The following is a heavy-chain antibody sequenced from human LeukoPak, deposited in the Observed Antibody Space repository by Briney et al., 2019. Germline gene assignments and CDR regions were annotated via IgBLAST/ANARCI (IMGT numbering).Heavy chain of an antibody. CDR1: GFTFSSYA. Sequence: GGSLRLSCAASGFTFSSYAMHWVRQAPGKGLEWVAVISYDGSNKYYADSVKGRFTISRDDSKNTLYLQMNSLRAEDTAVYYCAKSGLNRFDYWGQGTLVTVSS. CDR2: ISYDGSNK. V-gene: IGHV3-30*04. D-gene: IGHD2-15*01. J-gene: IGHJ4*02. CDR3: AKSGLNRFDY.